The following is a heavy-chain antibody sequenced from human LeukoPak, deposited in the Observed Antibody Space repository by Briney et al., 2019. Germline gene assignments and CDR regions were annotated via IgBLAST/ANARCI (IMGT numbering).Heavy chain of an antibody. Sequence: GGSLRLSCAGSGFTFSSYAMSWVRQAPGKGLEWVSAIRDTGATTYDADSVKGRFTISRDNSRSTLYLQMNSLRAEDTALYYCAKDTSIGRYCTNGVCSPFDYWGQGTLVTVSS. CDR3: AKDTSIGRYCTNGVCSPFDY. J-gene: IGHJ4*02. CDR2: IRDTGATT. V-gene: IGHV3-23*01. CDR1: GFTFSSYA. D-gene: IGHD2-8*01.